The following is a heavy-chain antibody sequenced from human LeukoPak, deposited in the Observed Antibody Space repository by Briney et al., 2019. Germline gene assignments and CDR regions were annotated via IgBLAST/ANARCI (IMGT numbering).Heavy chain of an antibody. V-gene: IGHV4-39*01. D-gene: IGHD3-22*01. CDR1: GGSISSSPYY. J-gene: IGHJ4*02. Sequence: PSETLSLTCTVSGGSISSSPYYWAWIRQSPGKGLEWIASLYYSASTYYNPSLSSRLTIFIDTSKNQFSLRLSSVTAADTAVYYCARHYDTSRYYYSFDNWGQGTLVTVSS. CDR2: LYYSAST. CDR3: ARHYDTSRYYYSFDN.